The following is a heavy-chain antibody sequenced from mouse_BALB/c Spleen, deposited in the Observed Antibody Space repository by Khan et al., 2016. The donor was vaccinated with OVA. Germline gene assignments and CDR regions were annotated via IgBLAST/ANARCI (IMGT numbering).Heavy chain of an antibody. CDR3: ARAYGTSLGYYAMDY. CDR1: GFSLSRYN. J-gene: IGHJ4*01. D-gene: IGHD1-1*01. Sequence: QVQLKESGPGLVAPSQSLSITCTVSGFSLSRYNVHWIRQPPGKGLEWLGMIWSGGSTDYNSALKSGLSISKVNSTSQAFLKMNSLQTDDTAMYYCARAYGTSLGYYAMDYWGQGTSVTGSS. V-gene: IGHV2-6-4*01. CDR2: IWSGGST.